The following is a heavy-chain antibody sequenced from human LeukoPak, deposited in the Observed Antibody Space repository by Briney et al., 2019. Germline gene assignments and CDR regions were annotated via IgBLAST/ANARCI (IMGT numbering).Heavy chain of an antibody. CDR2: IYASGST. Sequence: SETLSPTCTVSGGSISSYYWSWIRQPAGKGLKWIGRIYASGSTKYNPSLKSRVTMSVDTSKNQFSLKLSSVTAADTAVYYCARAISNDDNSGYYYWGQGTLVTVSS. J-gene: IGHJ4*02. CDR3: ARAISNDDNSGYYY. D-gene: IGHD3-22*01. CDR1: GGSISSYY. V-gene: IGHV4-4*07.